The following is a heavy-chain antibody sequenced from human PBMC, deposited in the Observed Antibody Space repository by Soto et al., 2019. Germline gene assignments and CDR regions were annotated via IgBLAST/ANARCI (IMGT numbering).Heavy chain of an antibody. D-gene: IGHD6-25*01. V-gene: IGHV3-7*01. CDR3: ASDSSGSFPAPTTSRSYYFDY. CDR1: GFTFSSYW. Sequence: GGSLRLSCAASGFTFSSYWMSWVRQAPGKGLEWVANIKQDGSDKYYVDSVKGRFTISSDNAKNSLYLQMNSLRAEDPAVYYCASDSSGSFPAPTTSRSYYFDYWGQGTLVTVSS. J-gene: IGHJ4*02. CDR2: IKQDGSDK.